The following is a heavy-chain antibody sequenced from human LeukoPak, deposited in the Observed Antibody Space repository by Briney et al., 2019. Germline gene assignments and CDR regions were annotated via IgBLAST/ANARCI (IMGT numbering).Heavy chain of an antibody. CDR1: GFTLSSNY. CDR2: IYSGGST. V-gene: IGHV3-53*01. CDR3: ARGPTYYYDSSGRPYAFDI. J-gene: IGHJ3*02. Sequence: PGGSLRHSCAASGFTLSSNYMSWVRQAPGKGLEWVSVIYSGGSTYYADSVKGRFTISRDNSKNTLYLQMNSLRAEDTAVYYCARGPTYYYDSSGRPYAFDIWGQGTMVTVSS. D-gene: IGHD3-22*01.